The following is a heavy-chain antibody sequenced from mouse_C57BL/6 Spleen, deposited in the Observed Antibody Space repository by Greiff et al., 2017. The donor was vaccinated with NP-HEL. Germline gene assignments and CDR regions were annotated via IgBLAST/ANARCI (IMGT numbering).Heavy chain of an antibody. CDR1: GYTFTSYW. Sequence: QVQLQQPGAELVRPGTSVKLSCKASGYTFTSYWMHWVKQRPGQGLEWIGVIDPSDSYTNYNQKFKGKATLTVDTSSSTAYMQLSSLTSEDSAVYYCASYDYDRAMDYWGQGTSVTVSS. CDR2: IDPSDSYT. CDR3: ASYDYDRAMDY. D-gene: IGHD2-4*01. J-gene: IGHJ4*01. V-gene: IGHV1-59*01.